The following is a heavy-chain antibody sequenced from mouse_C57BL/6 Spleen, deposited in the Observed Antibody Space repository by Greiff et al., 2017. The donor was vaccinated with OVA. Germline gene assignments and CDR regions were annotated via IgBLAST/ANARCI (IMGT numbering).Heavy chain of an antibody. CDR2: INPSNGGT. D-gene: IGHD1-1*01. CDR1: GYTFTSSW. J-gene: IGHJ3*01. V-gene: IGHV1-53*01. Sequence: QVQLQQPGTELVKPGASVKLSCKASGYTFTSSWMHWGKQRPGQGLEWIGNINPSNGGTNYNEKFKSKATLTVDKSSSTAYMQLSSLTSEDSAVYYCARNYGSSYPFAYWGQGTLVTVSA. CDR3: ARNYGSSYPFAY.